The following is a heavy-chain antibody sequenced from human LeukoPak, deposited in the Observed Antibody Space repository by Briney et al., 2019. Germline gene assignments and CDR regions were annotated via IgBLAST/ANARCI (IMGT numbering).Heavy chain of an antibody. CDR2: INPSGGST. Sequence: ASVKVSCKASGYTFTSYYMHWVRQAPGQGLEWMGIINPSGGSTSYAQKFRGRVTMTRDMSTSTVYMELSSLRSEDTAVYYCARGPSITMVRGGQWYYYMDVWGKGTTVTISS. J-gene: IGHJ6*03. CDR3: ARGPSITMVRGGQWYYYMDV. V-gene: IGHV1-46*01. D-gene: IGHD3-10*01. CDR1: GYTFTSYY.